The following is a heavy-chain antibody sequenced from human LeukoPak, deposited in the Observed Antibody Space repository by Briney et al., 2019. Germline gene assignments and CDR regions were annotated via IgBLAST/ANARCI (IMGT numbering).Heavy chain of an antibody. CDR1: GFTVSSNY. CDR3: ARERSYDSSGTFDY. Sequence: GGSLRLSCAASGFTVSSNYMSWVRQAPGKGLEWVSVIYSGGSTYYADSVKGRFTISRDNSKNTLYLQMNSLRAEDTAVYYCARERSYDSSGTFDYWGQGTLVTVSS. J-gene: IGHJ4*02. V-gene: IGHV3-66*02. D-gene: IGHD3-22*01. CDR2: IYSGGST.